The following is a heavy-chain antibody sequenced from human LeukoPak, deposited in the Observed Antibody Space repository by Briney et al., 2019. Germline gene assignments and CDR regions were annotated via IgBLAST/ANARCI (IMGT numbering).Heavy chain of an antibody. V-gene: IGHV4-34*01. J-gene: IGHJ4*02. CDR3: ASLMTTVTTSGDY. CDR1: GGSFSSYY. CDR2: INHSGST. Sequence: SETLSLTCAVYGGSFSSYYWSWIRQPPGKGLEWIGEINHSGSTNYNPSLKSRVTISVDTSKNQFSLKLSSVTAADTAVYYCASLMTTVTTSGDYWGQGTLVTVSS. D-gene: IGHD4-17*01.